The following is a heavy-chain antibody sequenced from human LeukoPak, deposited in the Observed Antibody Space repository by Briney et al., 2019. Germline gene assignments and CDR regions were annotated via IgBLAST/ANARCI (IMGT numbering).Heavy chain of an antibody. CDR3: ATPTGLGYYYGMDV. Sequence: PTGGSLRLSCAASGFTFSSYGMHWVRQAPAKGLEWVAVISYDGSNKYYADSVKGRFTISRDNSKNTLYLQMNSLRAEDTAVYYCATPTGLGYYYGMDVWGQGTTVTVSS. D-gene: IGHD1-14*01. J-gene: IGHJ6*02. CDR1: GFTFSSYG. CDR2: ISYDGSNK. V-gene: IGHV3-30*03.